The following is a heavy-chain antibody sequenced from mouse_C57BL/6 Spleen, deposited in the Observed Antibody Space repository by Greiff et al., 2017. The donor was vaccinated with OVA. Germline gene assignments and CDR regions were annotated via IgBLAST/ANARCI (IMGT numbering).Heavy chain of an antibody. CDR1: GFTFSDYG. CDR3: ARGDGYYGYAMDY. CDR2: ISSGSSTI. Sequence: EVQRVESGGGLVKPGGSLKLSCAASGFTFSDYGMHWVRQAPEKGLEWVAYISSGSSTIYYADTVKGRFTISRDNAKNTLFQQMSSLRSEDTAMYYCARGDGYYGYAMDYWGQGTSVTVSS. J-gene: IGHJ4*01. V-gene: IGHV5-17*01. D-gene: IGHD2-3*01.